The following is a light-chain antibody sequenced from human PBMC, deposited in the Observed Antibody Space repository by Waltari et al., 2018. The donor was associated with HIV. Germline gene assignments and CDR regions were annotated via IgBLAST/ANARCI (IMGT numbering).Light chain of an antibody. V-gene: IGLV3-1*01. CDR3: QAWGRSTSGV. CDR2: QDN. CDR1: ELGDKY. Sequence: SYEVTQPPSVVVSPGQTASITCSGYELGDKYTCWYQQKPGQSPLLVIYQDNKRPSGIPGRFSGSSSGHTATLTISGTLPLDEADYYCQAWGRSTSGVFGRGTKLTVL. J-gene: IGLJ3*02.